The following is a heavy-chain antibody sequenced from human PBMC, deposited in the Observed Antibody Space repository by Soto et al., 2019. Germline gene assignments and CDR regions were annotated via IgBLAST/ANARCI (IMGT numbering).Heavy chain of an antibody. CDR1: GFTFDDYA. J-gene: IGHJ6*03. V-gene: IGHV3-9*01. CDR3: AKADVYYYYYMDV. CDR2: ISWNSGSI. Sequence: GGSLRLSCAASGFTFDDYAMHWVRQAPGKGLEWVSGISWNSGSIGCADSVKGRFTISRDNAKNSLYLQMNSLRAEDTALYYCAKADVYYYYYMDVWGQGTMVTVSS.